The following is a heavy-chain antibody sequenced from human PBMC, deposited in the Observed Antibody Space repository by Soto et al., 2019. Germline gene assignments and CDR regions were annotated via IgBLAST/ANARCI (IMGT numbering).Heavy chain of an antibody. V-gene: IGHV3-30-3*01. D-gene: IGHD2-15*01. CDR2: ISYDGSNK. J-gene: IGHJ4*02. CDR1: GFTFSSYA. Sequence: GGSLRLSCAASGFTFSSYAMHWVRQAPGKGLEWVAVISYDGSNKYYADSVKGRFTISRDNSKNTLYLQMNSLRAEDTAVYYCAREHIVMVVAATPAFDYWGQGTLVTVSS. CDR3: AREHIVMVVAATPAFDY.